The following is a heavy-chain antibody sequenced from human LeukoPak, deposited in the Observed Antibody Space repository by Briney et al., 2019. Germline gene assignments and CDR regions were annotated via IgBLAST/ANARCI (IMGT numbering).Heavy chain of an antibody. CDR2: IYYSGST. Sequence: SETLSLTCTVSGGSLSSYYWSWVRQPPGKGVERGGYIYYSGSTNSTPSLKSPVPISVDTSKNHFSLKLSSVTAADTAVYYCARSWNDQKWELLSYWGQGTLVTVSS. CDR1: GGSLSSYY. D-gene: IGHD1-26*01. V-gene: IGHV4-59*08. CDR3: ARSWNDQKWELLSY. J-gene: IGHJ4*02.